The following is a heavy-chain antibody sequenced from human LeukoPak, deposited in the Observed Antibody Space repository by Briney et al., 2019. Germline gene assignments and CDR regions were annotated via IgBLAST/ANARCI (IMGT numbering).Heavy chain of an antibody. Sequence: ASVKVSCKASGGTFSSYAISWVRQATGQGLEWMGWMYPNSGNTGYAQKFQGRVTITRNTSISTAYMELSSLRSEDTAVYYCARGVPGLYYFDYWGQGTLVTVSS. V-gene: IGHV1-8*03. CDR3: ARGVPGLYYFDY. CDR1: GGTFSSYA. J-gene: IGHJ4*02. D-gene: IGHD6-6*01. CDR2: MYPNSGNT.